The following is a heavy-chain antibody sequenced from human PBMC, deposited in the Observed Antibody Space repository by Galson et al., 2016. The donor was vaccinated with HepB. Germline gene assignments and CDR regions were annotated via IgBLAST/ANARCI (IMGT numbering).Heavy chain of an antibody. CDR3: TRLKEMPTVENAFDI. Sequence: SLRLSCAASGFTFSGSGIHWVRQASGKGLEWIGRIRSKANNYATAYAASVKGRFTISRDDSENRAYLQMNSLKTEDTAVYYCTRLKEMPTVENAFDIRGQGTMVTVSS. CDR1: GFTFSGSG. V-gene: IGHV3-73*01. J-gene: IGHJ3*02. CDR2: IRSKANNYAT. D-gene: IGHD5-24*01.